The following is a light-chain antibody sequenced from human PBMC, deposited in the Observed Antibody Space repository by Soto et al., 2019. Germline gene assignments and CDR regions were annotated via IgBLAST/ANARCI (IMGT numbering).Light chain of an antibody. CDR1: QSVSSSY. J-gene: IGKJ4*01. V-gene: IGKV3-20*01. Sequence: EIVLTQSPGTLSLSPGERATLSCRASQSVSSSYLAWYQQKPGQAPRLVIFGASSRATGIPDRFSGSGSGTDFTLTISRLEPEDFAVYYCQQYGSSLLFGGGTKVRSN. CDR3: QQYGSSLL. CDR2: GAS.